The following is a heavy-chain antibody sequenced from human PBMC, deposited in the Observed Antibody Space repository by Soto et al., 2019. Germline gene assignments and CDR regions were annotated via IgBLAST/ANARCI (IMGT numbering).Heavy chain of an antibody. J-gene: IGHJ4*02. CDR1: GFSFSTYN. D-gene: IGHD1-26*01. Sequence: EVQVVESGGGLVKPWGSLRLSCATSGFSFSTYNMNWVRQAPGKGLEWVSSINGRSNYKYYTDSVKGRFAISRDNPKNSLYLQIDRLRVEDTAVYYCVREDGLVGSNSAFDYWGQGTLVNVSS. V-gene: IGHV3-21*02. CDR3: VREDGLVGSNSAFDY. CDR2: INGRSNYK.